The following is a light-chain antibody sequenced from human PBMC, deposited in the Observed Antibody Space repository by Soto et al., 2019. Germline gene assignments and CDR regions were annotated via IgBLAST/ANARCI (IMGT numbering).Light chain of an antibody. CDR2: EVS. V-gene: IGLV2-14*01. CDR3: SSYTSSSIDYV. Sequence: QSALTQPASVSGSPGQSITISCIGTSSDVGGYNYVSWYQQHPGKAPKLMIYEVSNRPSGVSNRFSGSKSGNTASLTISGLQAEDEADYYCSSYTSSSIDYVFGTGTKLTV. J-gene: IGLJ1*01. CDR1: SSDVGGYNY.